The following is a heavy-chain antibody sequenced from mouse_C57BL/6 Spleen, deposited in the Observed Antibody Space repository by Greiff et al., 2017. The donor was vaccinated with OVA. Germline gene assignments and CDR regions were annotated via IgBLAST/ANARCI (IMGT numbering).Heavy chain of an antibody. CDR2: IDPNSGGT. D-gene: IGHD2-5*01. CDR1: GYTFTSYW. V-gene: IGHV1-72*01. CDR3: SRSSIVTTRVYYFDY. Sequence: QVQLQQPGAELVKPGASVKLSCKASGYTFTSYWMHWVKQRPGRGLEWIGRIDPNSGGTKYNEKFKSKATLTVDKPSSTAYMQLSSLTSEDSAVYYCSRSSIVTTRVYYFDYWGQGTTLTVSS. J-gene: IGHJ2*01.